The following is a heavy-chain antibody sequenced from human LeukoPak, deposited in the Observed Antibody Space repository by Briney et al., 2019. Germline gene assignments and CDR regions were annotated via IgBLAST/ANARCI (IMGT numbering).Heavy chain of an antibody. CDR3: ARRISRLYYFDH. J-gene: IGHJ4*02. CDR1: GYTFTSYD. V-gene: IGHV1-8*01. CDR2: MNPNSGNT. D-gene: IGHD2/OR15-2a*01. Sequence: GASVKVSCKASGYTFTSYDINWVRQATGQGLEWMGWMNPNSGNTGYAQKFQGRVTMTRNTSISTAYMELSSLRSEDTAVYYCARRISRLYYFDHWGQGTLVTVSS.